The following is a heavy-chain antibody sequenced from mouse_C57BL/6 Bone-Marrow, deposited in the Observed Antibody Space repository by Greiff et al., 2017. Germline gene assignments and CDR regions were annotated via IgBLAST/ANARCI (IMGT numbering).Heavy chain of an antibody. V-gene: IGHV5-4*01. Sequence: EVNLVESGGGLVKPGGSLTLSCAASGFTFSSYAMSWVRQTPEKRLEWVATISDGGSYTYYPDNVKGRFTISRDNAKNNLYLQMSHLKSEDTAMYYCARDRSNYLAWFAYWGQGTLVTVSA. D-gene: IGHD2-5*01. CDR1: GFTFSSYA. J-gene: IGHJ3*01. CDR3: ARDRSNYLAWFAY. CDR2: ISDGGSYT.